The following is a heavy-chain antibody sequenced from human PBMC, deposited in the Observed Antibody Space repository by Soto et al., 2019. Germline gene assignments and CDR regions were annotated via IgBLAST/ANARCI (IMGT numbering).Heavy chain of an antibody. CDR3: AIDRPGDYTPFFDY. D-gene: IGHD4-17*01. CDR2: IYHRGST. V-gene: IGHV4-4*02. J-gene: IGHJ4*02. CDR1: GYSISSTNW. Sequence: QVQLQESGPGLVKPSGTLSLTCIVSGYSISSTNWWSWVRQSPGKGLEWIGEIYHRGSTNYNPSPKTRVTISVDKSKNQFSLNLNSVTAADPAMYYCAIDRPGDYTPFFDYWSQGNLVPGSS.